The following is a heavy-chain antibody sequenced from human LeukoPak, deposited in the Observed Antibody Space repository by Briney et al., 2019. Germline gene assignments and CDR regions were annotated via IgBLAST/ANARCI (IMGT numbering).Heavy chain of an antibody. J-gene: IGHJ6*02. Sequence: SETLSLTCTVSGGSISSHYWSWIRQPPGKGLEWIGYIYYSGTTNYNPSLKSRVTISVDTSKNQFSLKLSSVTAADTAVYYCARVTAGYYYGMDVWGQGTTVTVSS. CDR3: ARVTAGYYYGMDV. CDR1: GGSISSHY. CDR2: IYYSGTT. V-gene: IGHV4-59*11.